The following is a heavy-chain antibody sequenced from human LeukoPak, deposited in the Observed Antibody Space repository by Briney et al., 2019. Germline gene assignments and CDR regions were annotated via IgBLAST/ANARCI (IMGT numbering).Heavy chain of an antibody. J-gene: IGHJ4*02. CDR1: GGSISGYY. V-gene: IGHV4-59*01. D-gene: IGHD1-26*01. CDR2: IFYSGST. Sequence: SETLSLTCTVSGGSISGYYWSWIRQPPGKGLEWVGYIFYSGSTNYNPSLKSRVTISVDTSKNQFSLKLSSVTAADTAVYYCARGEWDLLFDYWGQGTLVTVSS. CDR3: ARGEWDLLFDY.